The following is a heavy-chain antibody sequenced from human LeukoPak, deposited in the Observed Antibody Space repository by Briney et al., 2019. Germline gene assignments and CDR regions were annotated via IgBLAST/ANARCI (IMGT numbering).Heavy chain of an antibody. CDR3: LSHCSSTSCYSDAFDI. Sequence: GGSLRLSCAASGFTFSNYAMSWVRQAPGKGLEWVSAISGSGGSTYYADSVKGRFTISRDNSKNTLYLQMNSLRAEDTAVYYCLSHCSSTSCYSDAFDIWGQGTMVTVSS. V-gene: IGHV3-23*01. D-gene: IGHD2-2*01. CDR2: ISGSGGST. CDR1: GFTFSNYA. J-gene: IGHJ3*02.